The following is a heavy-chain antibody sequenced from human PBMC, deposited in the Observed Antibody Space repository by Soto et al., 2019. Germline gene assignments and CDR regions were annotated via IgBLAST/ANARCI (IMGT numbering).Heavy chain of an antibody. CDR3: AKTGVDTAVARRGDYFYGMDV. J-gene: IGHJ6*02. CDR2: IGSSGGNS. D-gene: IGHD5-18*01. V-gene: IGHV3-21*01. CDR1: GFIFSDFS. Sequence: EVQLVESGGGLVKPGGSLRLSCAVSGFIFSDFSMNWVRQAPGKGLEWVASIGSSGGNSFYADSVKGRFIISRDNAKNLLYLQMNSLRADDTAVYYCAKTGVDTAVARRGDYFYGMDVWGQGTTVSVFS.